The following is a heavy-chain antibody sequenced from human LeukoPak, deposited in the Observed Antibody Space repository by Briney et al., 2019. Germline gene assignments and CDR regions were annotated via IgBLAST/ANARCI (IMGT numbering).Heavy chain of an antibody. CDR1: GFTFSSYG. V-gene: IGHV3-23*01. CDR2: ISGSGGYT. J-gene: IGHJ5*02. D-gene: IGHD1-26*01. Sequence: GGSLRLSCAASGFTFSSYGMSWVRQAPGKGLEWVSGISGSGGYTYYADSVKGRFTISRDNSKNTLYLQMNSLRAEDTAVYYCAKDLGGGSYGVSWFDPWGQGTLVTVSS. CDR3: AKDLGGGSYGVSWFDP.